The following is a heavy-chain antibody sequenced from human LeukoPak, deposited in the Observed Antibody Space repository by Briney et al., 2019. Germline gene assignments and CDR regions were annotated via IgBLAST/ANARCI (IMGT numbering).Heavy chain of an antibody. Sequence: SETLSLTCAVSGGSIGASINSPNWRSWVRQPPGKGLEWIGEIFHSGSTNYNPSLKSRVTMSVDKSKNQFSLKLSSVTAADTAVYYCAGRRSCTSCYVTFDYWGQGTLVTVSS. V-gene: IGHV4-4*02. CDR3: AGRRSCTSCYVTFDY. D-gene: IGHD2-2*01. CDR2: IFHSGST. J-gene: IGHJ4*02. CDR1: GGSIGASINSPNW.